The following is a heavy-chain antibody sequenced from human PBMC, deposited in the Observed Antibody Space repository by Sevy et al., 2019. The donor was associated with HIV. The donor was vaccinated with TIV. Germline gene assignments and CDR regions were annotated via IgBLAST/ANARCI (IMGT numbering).Heavy chain of an antibody. J-gene: IGHJ6*02. CDR2: IYYSGST. Sequence: SETLSLTCTVSGGSISSSSYYWGWIRQPPGKGLEWIGSIYYSGSTYYNPSLKSRVTISVDTSKNQFSLKLGSVTAADTAVYYCAYDGKVSTYYYYYGMDVWGQGTMVTVSS. V-gene: IGHV4-39*01. CDR3: AYDGKVSTYYYYYGMDV. CDR1: GGSISSSSYY. D-gene: IGHD3-22*01.